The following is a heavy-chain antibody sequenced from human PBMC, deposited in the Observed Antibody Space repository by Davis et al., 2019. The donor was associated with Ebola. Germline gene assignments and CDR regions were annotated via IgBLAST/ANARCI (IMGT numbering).Heavy chain of an antibody. CDR2: IIPIFGTA. CDR3: ARDVRPYYYDSSGSNWFDP. V-gene: IGHV1-69*13. J-gene: IGHJ5*02. CDR1: GGTFSSYA. D-gene: IGHD3-22*01. Sequence: AASVKVSCRASGGTFSSYAISWVRQAPGQGLEWMGGIIPIFGTANYAQKFQGRVTITADESTSTAYMELSSLRSDDTAVYYCARDVRPYYYDSSGSNWFDPWGQGTLVTVSS.